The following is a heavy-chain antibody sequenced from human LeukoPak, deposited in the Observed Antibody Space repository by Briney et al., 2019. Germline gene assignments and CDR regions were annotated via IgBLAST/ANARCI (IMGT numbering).Heavy chain of an antibody. J-gene: IGHJ4*02. V-gene: IGHV3-30-3*01. CDR2: ISYDGGNK. CDR3: ARVAYYYDSSGPDY. Sequence: GRSLRLSCAASGFTFSSYAMHWVRQAPGKGLEWVAVISYDGGNKYYADSVKGRFTISRDNSKNTLYLQMNSLRAEDTAVYYCARVAYYYDSSGPDYWGQGTLVTVSS. D-gene: IGHD3-22*01. CDR1: GFTFSSYA.